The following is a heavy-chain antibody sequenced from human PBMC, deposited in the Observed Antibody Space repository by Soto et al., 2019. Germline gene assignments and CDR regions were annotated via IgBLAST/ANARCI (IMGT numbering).Heavy chain of an antibody. CDR3: GLGYSSSWYGDDYYGMDV. V-gene: IGHV1-69*13. CDR1: GGTFSSYA. J-gene: IGHJ6*02. D-gene: IGHD6-13*01. CDR2: IIPIFGTA. Sequence: SVKVSCKASGGTFSSYAISWVRQAPGQGLEWMGGIIPIFGTANYAQKFQGRVTITADESTSTAYMELSSLRSEDTAVYYCGLGYSSSWYGDDYYGMDVWGQGTKVTVSS.